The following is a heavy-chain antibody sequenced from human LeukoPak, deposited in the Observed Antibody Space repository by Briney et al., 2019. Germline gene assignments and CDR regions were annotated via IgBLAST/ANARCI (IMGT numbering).Heavy chain of an antibody. D-gene: IGHD5-12*01. J-gene: IGHJ4*02. Sequence: SEALSLTCTVSGGSINNYYWSWIRQPAGKGLEWIGRISTSGSTNYNPSLKSRVTMSVDTSKNQFSLMLSSVTAADTAVYYCTRDSSGYDWFYDYWGQGTLVTVSS. CDR3: TRDSSGYDWFYDY. CDR1: GGSINNYY. V-gene: IGHV4-4*07. CDR2: ISTSGST.